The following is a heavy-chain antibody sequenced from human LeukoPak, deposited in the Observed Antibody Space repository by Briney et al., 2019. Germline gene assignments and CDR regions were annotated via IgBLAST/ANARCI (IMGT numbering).Heavy chain of an antibody. V-gene: IGHV4-34*01. D-gene: IGHD1-26*01. CDR3: ARVSPEVLVGAIDY. J-gene: IGHJ4*02. Sequence: SETLSLTCAVYGGSFSGYYWSWIRQPPGKGLEWIGEINHSGSTNYNPSLKSRVTISVDTSKNQFSLKLSSVTAADTAVYYCARVSPEVLVGAIDYWGQGTLVTVSS. CDR1: GGSFSGYY. CDR2: INHSGST.